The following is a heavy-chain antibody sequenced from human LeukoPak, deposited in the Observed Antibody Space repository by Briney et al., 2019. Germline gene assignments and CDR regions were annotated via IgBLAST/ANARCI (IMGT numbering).Heavy chain of an antibody. CDR2: ISRSNIYK. J-gene: IGHJ4*02. V-gene: IGHV3-21*01. CDR1: GFTLSSYT. Sequence: GGSLRLSCAASGFTLSSYTMNWVRLAPGKGLEWVSSISRSNIYKYYADSVKGRFTISRDNAKNSLYLQMSSLRVEDTAVYYCARTRAGIQAGFDYRGQGTLVTVSS. D-gene: IGHD1-1*01. CDR3: ARTRAGIQAGFDY.